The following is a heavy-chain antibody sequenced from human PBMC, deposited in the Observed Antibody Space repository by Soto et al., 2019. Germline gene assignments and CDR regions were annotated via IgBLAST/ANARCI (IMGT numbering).Heavy chain of an antibody. CDR1: GYSFTSYW. Sequence: GESLKISCKGSGYSFTSYWIGWVRQMPGKGLEWMGIIYPGDSDTRYSPSFQGQVTISADKSISTAYLQWSSLKASNTAMYYCARHASDSSRYYYEGWFDHWGQGTLVTVSS. D-gene: IGHD3-22*01. CDR2: IYPGDSDT. CDR3: ARHASDSSRYYYEGWFDH. J-gene: IGHJ5*02. V-gene: IGHV5-51*01.